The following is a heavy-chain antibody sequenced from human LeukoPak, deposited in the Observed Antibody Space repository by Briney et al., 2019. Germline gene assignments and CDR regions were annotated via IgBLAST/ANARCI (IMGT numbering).Heavy chain of an antibody. J-gene: IGHJ4*02. CDR1: GFTFNSYS. V-gene: IGHV3-48*02. Sequence: PGGSLRLSCAASGFTFNSYSMNWVRQAPGKGLEWVSYISSSSSTIYYADSVKGRFTISRDNAKNSLYLRMNSLRDEDTAVYYCARDSPFDYWGQGTLVTVSS. CDR2: ISSSSSTI. CDR3: ARDSPFDY.